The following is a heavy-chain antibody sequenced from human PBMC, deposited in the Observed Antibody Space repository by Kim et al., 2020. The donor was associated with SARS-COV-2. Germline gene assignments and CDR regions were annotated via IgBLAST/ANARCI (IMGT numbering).Heavy chain of an antibody. D-gene: IGHD3-10*01. CDR3: ARGRGSGTFYYFFYALVL. V-gene: IGHV5-51*01. Sequence: GESLKISCQGSGYNFPSYWIAWVRQMPGKGLEWMGIIYPGDSAVRYGPSFQGQVTISADKSSSTTFLQWTSLKASDTAIYYCARGRGSGTFYYFFYALVLWGQGTKVIVSS. CDR1: GYNFPSYW. J-gene: IGHJ6*02. CDR2: IYPGDSAV.